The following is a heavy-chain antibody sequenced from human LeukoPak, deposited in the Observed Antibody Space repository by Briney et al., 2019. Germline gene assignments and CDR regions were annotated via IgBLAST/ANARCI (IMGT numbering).Heavy chain of an antibody. CDR3: AKVGSAGAYYYYYMDV. J-gene: IGHJ6*03. Sequence: GGSLRLSCVASGFTFSSYNMNWVRQAPGKGLEWVTAISGSGGSTYYADSVKGRFTISRDNSKNTLYLQMNSLRAEDTAVYYCAKVGSAGAYYYYYMDVWGKGTTVTVSS. CDR1: GFTFSSYN. CDR2: ISGSGGST. D-gene: IGHD4/OR15-4a*01. V-gene: IGHV3-23*01.